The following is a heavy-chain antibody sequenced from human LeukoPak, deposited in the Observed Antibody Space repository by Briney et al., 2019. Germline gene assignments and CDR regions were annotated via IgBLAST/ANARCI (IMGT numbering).Heavy chain of an antibody. D-gene: IGHD1-26*01. CDR2: ISGSGDNT. CDR1: GFTFSGFA. J-gene: IGHJ6*01. V-gene: IGHV3-23*01. CDR3: AKMKGHPLPKYYMDV. Sequence: QPGGSLRLSCAASGFTFSGFAVSWVRRTPGKGLEWVSGISGSGDNTLYADSVKGRFTISRDNSKNTLYLEMNSLRAEDTAIYYCAKMKGHPLPKYYMDVWGQGTTVTVSS.